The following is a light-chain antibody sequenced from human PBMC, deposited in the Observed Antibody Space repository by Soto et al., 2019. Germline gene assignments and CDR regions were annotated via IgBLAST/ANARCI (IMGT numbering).Light chain of an antibody. CDR2: MIS. Sequence: DFVMTQTPLSSPVTLGQPASISCRSSQSLVHSAGNTYLSWLHQRPGQPPRLLIYMISIRFSGVPDRFSGSGAGTDFTLKISRVEAEDVGVYYCMQATQPYTFGQGTKLEIK. V-gene: IGKV2-24*01. CDR3: MQATQPYT. CDR1: QSLVHSAGNTY. J-gene: IGKJ2*01.